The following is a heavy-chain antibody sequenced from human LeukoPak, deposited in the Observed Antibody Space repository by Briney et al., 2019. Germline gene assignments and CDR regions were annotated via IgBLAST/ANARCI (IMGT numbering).Heavy chain of an antibody. V-gene: IGHV4-34*01. Sequence: SETLSLTCAVYGGSFSGYYWSWIRQPPGKGPEWIGEINHSGSTNYNPSLKSRVTISVDTSKNQFSLKLSSVTAADTAVYYCARLVGATNYWGQGTLVTVSS. CDR3: ARLVGATNY. CDR1: GGSFSGYY. D-gene: IGHD1-26*01. CDR2: INHSGST. J-gene: IGHJ4*02.